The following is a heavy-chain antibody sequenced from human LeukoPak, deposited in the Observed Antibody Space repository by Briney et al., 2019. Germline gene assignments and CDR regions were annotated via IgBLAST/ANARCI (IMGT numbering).Heavy chain of an antibody. J-gene: IGHJ4*02. V-gene: IGHV3-74*01. CDR3: ARGDSIGSY. CDR2: INSDGSDI. CDR1: GFTFSSHW. D-gene: IGHD3-16*01. Sequence: GGSLRLSCAASGFTFSSHWMHWVRQAPGKGLVWVSHINSDGSDIRYADSLRGRFTISRGNAKNTLYLQMNSLRAEDTAVYYCARGDSIGSYWGQGTLVTVSS.